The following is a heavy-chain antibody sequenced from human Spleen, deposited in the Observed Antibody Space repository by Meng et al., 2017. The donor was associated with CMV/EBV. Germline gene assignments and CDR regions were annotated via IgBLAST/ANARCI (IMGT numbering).Heavy chain of an antibody. CDR3: ARAPGGAIFGVVFDY. CDR1: GGSVRSGSYY. CDR2: IYYSGST. J-gene: IGHJ4*02. V-gene: IGHV4-61*01. Sequence: GGSVRSGSYYWSWIRQPPGKGLEWIGYIYYSGSTNYNPSLKSRVTISVDTSKNQFSLKLSSVTAADTAVYYCARAPGGAIFGVVFDYWGQGTLVTVSS. D-gene: IGHD3-3*01.